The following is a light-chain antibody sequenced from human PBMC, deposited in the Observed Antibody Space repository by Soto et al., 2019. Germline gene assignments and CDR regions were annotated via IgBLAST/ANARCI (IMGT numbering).Light chain of an antibody. Sequence: DIQMTQSPSTLSASVADRVTIACRASQAISGYLAWYQRKPGKAPKLLIYDAANLQTGVSSRFSGSGSGTEFTLTIYSLLPYDFATYYCQHYSSYPLTFGGGTKLDIK. CDR1: QAISGY. V-gene: IGKV1-5*01. CDR3: QHYSSYPLT. J-gene: IGKJ4*01. CDR2: DAA.